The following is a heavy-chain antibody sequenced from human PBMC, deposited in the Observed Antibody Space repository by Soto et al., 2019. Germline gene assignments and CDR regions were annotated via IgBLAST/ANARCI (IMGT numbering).Heavy chain of an antibody. J-gene: IGHJ6*02. D-gene: IGHD2-8*01. CDR3: ARDGVGPHGMDV. CDR2: IYTSGNT. Sequence: QVQLQESDPGLVKPSATLSLTCIGSGGSVSSYYWSWVRQPAGKGLEWIGRIYTSGNTDYNPSLKSRVTMSLDTSKNQFSLKVRSVTAADTAVYFCARDGVGPHGMDVWGQGTTVTVSS. CDR1: GGSVSSYY. V-gene: IGHV4-4*07.